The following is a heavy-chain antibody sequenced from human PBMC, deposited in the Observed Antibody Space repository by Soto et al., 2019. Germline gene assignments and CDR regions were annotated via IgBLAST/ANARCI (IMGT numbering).Heavy chain of an antibody. D-gene: IGHD3-10*01. J-gene: IGHJ3*02. CDR3: ARQWFGELLGGAFDI. Sequence: GGSRRRSWAASGFTFSSYAMHWVRQAPGKGLEWVAVISYDGSNKYYADSVKGRFTISRDNSKNTLYLQMNSLRAEDTAVYYCARQWFGELLGGAFDIWGRGTMVTVSS. CDR1: GFTFSSYA. CDR2: ISYDGSNK. V-gene: IGHV3-30-3*01.